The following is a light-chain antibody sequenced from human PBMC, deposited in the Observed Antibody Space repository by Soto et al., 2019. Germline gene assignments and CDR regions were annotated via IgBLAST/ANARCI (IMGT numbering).Light chain of an antibody. CDR3: QQYDNYDIT. Sequence: DIQMTQSPSSLSASVGDRFTITCQASQDISNYLNWYQQKPGKAPKLLIYDVSNLETGVPSRFSGSGSETHFTLTINSLQPEDIATYYCQQYDNYDITFGQGTRLEIK. CDR2: DVS. CDR1: QDISNY. V-gene: IGKV1-33*01. J-gene: IGKJ5*01.